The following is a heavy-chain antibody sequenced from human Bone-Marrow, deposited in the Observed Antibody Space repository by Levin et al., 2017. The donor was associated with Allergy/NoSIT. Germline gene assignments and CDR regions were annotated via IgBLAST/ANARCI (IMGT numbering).Heavy chain of an antibody. D-gene: IGHD3-22*01. V-gene: IGHV3-30-3*01. CDR3: ARDPSSYYDSSGYFIGKTFDY. J-gene: IGHJ4*02. CDR2: ISYDGSNK. Sequence: PGGSLRLSCAASGFTFSNYALHWVRQAPGKGLEWVAVISYDGSNKYYADSVKGRFTISRDNSKNTLYLQMNSLRAEDTAVYYCARDPSSYYDSSGYFIGKTFDYWGQGTLVTVSS. CDR1: GFTFSNYA.